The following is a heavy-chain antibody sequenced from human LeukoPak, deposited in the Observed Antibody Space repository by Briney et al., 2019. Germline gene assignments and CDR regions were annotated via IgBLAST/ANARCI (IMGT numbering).Heavy chain of an antibody. D-gene: IGHD5-24*01. CDR2: ISVYNGNT. J-gene: IGHJ3*02. V-gene: IGHV1-18*01. CDR3: ARIRDGYNDAYDI. Sequence: ASVKVSCKASGYSFTTYGISWVRQAPGQGLEWMGWISVYNGNTNYAQKLQGRVTMTTDTSTSTAYMELRSLRSDDTAVYYCARIRDGYNDAYDIWGQGTVVTVPS. CDR1: GYSFTTYG.